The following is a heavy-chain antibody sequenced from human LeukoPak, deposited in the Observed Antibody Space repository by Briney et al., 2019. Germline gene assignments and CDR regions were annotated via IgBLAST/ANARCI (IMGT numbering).Heavy chain of an antibody. D-gene: IGHD6-19*01. CDR2: IYYSGST. CDR3: ARNRRSRIAVAGTGFDY. V-gene: IGHV4-59*01. CDR1: GGSISSYY. J-gene: IGHJ4*02. Sequence: SETLSLTCTASGGSISSYYWSWIRQPPGKGLEWIGYIYYSGSTNYNPSLKSRVTISVDTSKNQFSLKLSSVTAADTAVYYCARNRRSRIAVAGTGFDYWGQGTLVTVSS.